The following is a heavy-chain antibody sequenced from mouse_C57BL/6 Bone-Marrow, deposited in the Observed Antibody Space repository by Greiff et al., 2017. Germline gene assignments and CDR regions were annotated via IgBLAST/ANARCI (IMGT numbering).Heavy chain of an antibody. CDR3: ARHDYYGSSFYYAMDY. CDR1: GFTFSSYG. Sequence: EVQVVESGGDLVKPGGSLKLSCAASGFTFSSYGMSWVRQTPDKRLEWVATISSGGSYTYYPDSVKGRFTISSDNAKNTLYLQMSRLKSEDTAMYYCARHDYYGSSFYYAMDYWGQGTSVTVSS. V-gene: IGHV5-6*01. D-gene: IGHD1-1*01. J-gene: IGHJ4*01. CDR2: ISSGGSYT.